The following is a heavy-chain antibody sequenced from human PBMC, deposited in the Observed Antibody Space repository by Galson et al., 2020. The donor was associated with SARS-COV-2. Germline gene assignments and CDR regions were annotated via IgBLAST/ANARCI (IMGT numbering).Heavy chain of an antibody. V-gene: IGHV4-59*02. J-gene: IGHJ1*01. D-gene: IGHD6-13*01. CDR3: ARASSVAAPGRYFQH. CDR2: IFYSGST. CDR1: GGSVSGYY. Sequence: ETSETLSLTCTVSGGSVSGYYWSWIRQPPGRGLEWIGYIFYSGSTNYNPSLKSRVTISVDTSKNQFSLKLSSVTAADTAVYYCARASSVAAPGRYFQHWGQGTLVTVSS.